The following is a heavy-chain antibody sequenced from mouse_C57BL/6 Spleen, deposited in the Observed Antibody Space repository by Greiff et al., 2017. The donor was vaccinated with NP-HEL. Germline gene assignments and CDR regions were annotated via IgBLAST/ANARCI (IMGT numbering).Heavy chain of an antibody. V-gene: IGHV1-22*01. Sequence: EVQLQQSGPELVKPGASVKMSCKASGYTFTDYNMHWVKQSHGKSLEWIGYINPNNGGTSYNQKFKGKATLTVNKSSSTAYMELRSLTSEDSAVYYCARRYYSNSYAMDYWGQGTSVTVSS. CDR2: INPNNGGT. J-gene: IGHJ4*01. D-gene: IGHD2-5*01. CDR1: GYTFTDYN. CDR3: ARRYYSNSYAMDY.